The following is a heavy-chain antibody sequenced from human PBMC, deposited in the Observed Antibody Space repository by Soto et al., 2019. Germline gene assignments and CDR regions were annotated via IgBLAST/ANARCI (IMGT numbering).Heavy chain of an antibody. CDR3: ATRIQSSRYFYYGMDV. Sequence: QVQLVESGGGLVKPGGSLRLSCAASGFTFSDSYMTWIRQAPGKGLEWVSYISSSGNTIYHADSVKGRFTVSRDSATNSLYLQMNSLRREDTAVYFCATRIQSSRYFYYGMDVWGQGTTVTVSS. V-gene: IGHV3-11*01. J-gene: IGHJ6*02. CDR1: GFTFSDSY. CDR2: ISSSGNTI. D-gene: IGHD5-18*01.